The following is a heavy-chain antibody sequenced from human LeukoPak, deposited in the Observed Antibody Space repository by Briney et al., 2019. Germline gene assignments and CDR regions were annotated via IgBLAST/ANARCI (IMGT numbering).Heavy chain of an antibody. CDR2: ISYDGISQ. D-gene: IGHD2-2*01. Sequence: GGSLTLSCAASGFTFSTYAMHWVCQAPGKGLEWLVVISYDGISQYYRDSVKGRFTISRDNSKNTLYLQMNSLTGEDTAVYYCARDGDVVPAPASIDNYFDYWGQKTVLSVSA. J-gene: IGHJ4*02. CDR1: GFTFSTYA. CDR3: ARDGDVVPAPASIDNYFDY. V-gene: IGHV3-30-3*01.